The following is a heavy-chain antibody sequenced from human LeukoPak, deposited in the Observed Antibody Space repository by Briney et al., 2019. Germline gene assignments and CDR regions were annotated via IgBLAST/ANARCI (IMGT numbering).Heavy chain of an antibody. D-gene: IGHD6-13*01. J-gene: IGHJ5*02. Sequence: GGSLRLSCAASGFIVSSNYMSWVRQAPGKGLEWVSVIYSGGRTYYADSVKGRFTISRDNAKNSLYLQMNSLRAEDTAVYYCARDIYSSSWSPFDPWGQGTLVTVSS. V-gene: IGHV3-53*01. CDR1: GFIVSSNY. CDR3: ARDIYSSSWSPFDP. CDR2: IYSGGRT.